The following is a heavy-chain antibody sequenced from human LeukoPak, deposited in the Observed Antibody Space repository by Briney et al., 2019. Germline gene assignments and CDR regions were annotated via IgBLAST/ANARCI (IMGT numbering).Heavy chain of an antibody. J-gene: IGHJ3*02. CDR1: GFTFSSYA. CDR3: AKDSRSSSPVPDAFDI. CDR2: ISGSGGST. V-gene: IGHV3-23*01. Sequence: GGSLRLSCAASGFTFSSYAMSWVRQAPGKGLEWVSAISGSGGSTYYADSVKGRFTISRDNSKNTLYLQMNSLRAEDTAVYYCAKDSRSSSPVPDAFDIWGQGTMVTVSS. D-gene: IGHD6-6*01.